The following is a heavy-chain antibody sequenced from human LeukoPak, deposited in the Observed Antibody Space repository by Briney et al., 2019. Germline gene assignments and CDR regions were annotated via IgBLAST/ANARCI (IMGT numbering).Heavy chain of an antibody. V-gene: IGHV1-18*01. J-gene: IGHJ4*02. CDR2: ISAYNGNT. CDR3: ARDLRGYYGSGSFDY. D-gene: IGHD3-10*01. Sequence: ASVKVSCKASGYTFTSYGISWVRQAPGQGLEWTGWISAYNGNTNYAQKLQGRVTMTTDTSTSTAYMELRSLRSDDTAVYYCARDLRGYYGSGSFDYWGQGTLVTVSS. CDR1: GYTFTSYG.